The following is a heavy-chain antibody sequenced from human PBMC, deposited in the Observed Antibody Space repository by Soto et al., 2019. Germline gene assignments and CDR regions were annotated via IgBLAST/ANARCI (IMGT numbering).Heavy chain of an antibody. Sequence: ESGGGLVKSGGSLRLSCAASGFTFSSYSVNWVRQAPGRGLEWVSAISGTSDYTYYADSVKGRFTISRDNAKSSLHLQMNSLRAEDTAVYYCARDHRYCSGSSCRPYFYYYGMDVWGQGTTVTVSS. J-gene: IGHJ6*02. D-gene: IGHD2-15*01. V-gene: IGHV3-21*01. CDR2: ISGTSDYT. CDR1: GFTFSSYS. CDR3: ARDHRYCSGSSCRPYFYYYGMDV.